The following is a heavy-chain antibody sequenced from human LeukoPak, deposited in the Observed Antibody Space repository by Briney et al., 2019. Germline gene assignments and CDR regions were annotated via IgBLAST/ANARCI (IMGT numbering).Heavy chain of an antibody. D-gene: IGHD3-10*01. J-gene: IGHJ4*02. Sequence: SQTLSLTCAISGDSVSSNSAAWNWIRQSPSRGLEWLGRTYYRSKWYNDYAVSVKSRITINPDTSKNQFSLQLNSVTPEDTAVYYCARDSTMVRGVIIITKLFDYWGQGTLVTVSS. V-gene: IGHV6-1*01. CDR2: TYYRSKWYN. CDR1: GDSVSSNSAA. CDR3: ARDSTMVRGVIIITKLFDY.